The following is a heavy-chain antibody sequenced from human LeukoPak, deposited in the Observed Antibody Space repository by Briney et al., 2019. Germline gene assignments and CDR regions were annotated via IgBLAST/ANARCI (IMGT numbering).Heavy chain of an antibody. V-gene: IGHV4-34*01. Sequence: PSETLSLTCAVYGGSFSGYYWSWVRQRPGKGLEWIGEINHSGSTNYTPSLKSRVTISVATSKNQFSLKLSSVTAADTAVYYCARGRSDYVWGSYRRFDYWGQGTLVTVSS. CDR1: GGSFSGYY. D-gene: IGHD3-16*02. CDR3: ARGRSDYVWGSYRRFDY. J-gene: IGHJ4*02. CDR2: INHSGST.